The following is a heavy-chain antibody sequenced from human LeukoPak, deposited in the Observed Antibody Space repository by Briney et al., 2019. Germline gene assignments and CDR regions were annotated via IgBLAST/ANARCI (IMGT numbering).Heavy chain of an antibody. Sequence: GGSLRLSCAASGFTFSNYAMTWVRQAPGKGLEWVSIISGRGGSTYYADSVKGRFTISRDNAKNSLYLQMNSLRAEDTAVYYCARDSSITGTTAPYYYYYMDVWGKGTTVTVSS. D-gene: IGHD1-7*01. CDR3: ARDSSITGTTAPYYYYYMDV. V-gene: IGHV3-23*01. CDR2: ISGRGGST. J-gene: IGHJ6*03. CDR1: GFTFSNYA.